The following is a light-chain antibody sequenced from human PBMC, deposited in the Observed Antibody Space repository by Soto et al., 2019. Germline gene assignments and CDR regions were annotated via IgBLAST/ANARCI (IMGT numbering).Light chain of an antibody. V-gene: IGLV1-40*01. CDR3: QSYDSSLSAFYV. CDR1: SSNIGAGYD. Sequence: QSVLTQPPSVSGAPGQRVTISCTGSSSNIGAGYDVHWYQQLPGTAPKLLIYGNSNRPSGVPDRFSGSKSGTSASLAITGLQAEYEADYYYQSYDSSLSAFYVFGTGTKLTVL. J-gene: IGLJ1*01. CDR2: GNS.